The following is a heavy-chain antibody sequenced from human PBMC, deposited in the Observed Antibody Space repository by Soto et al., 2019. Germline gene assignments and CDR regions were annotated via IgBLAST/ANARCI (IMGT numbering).Heavy chain of an antibody. V-gene: IGHV3-30-3*01. Sequence: QVQLVESGGGVVQPGRSLRLSCAASGFTFSSYAMHWVRQVPGKGLEWVAVISYDGSNKYYADSVKGRFTISRDDSKNTLYLKRNELGAEDTTGCLWSGALGSDDYNWGYFGRWGRGALVVVFS. D-gene: IGHD3-16*01. CDR1: GFTFSSYA. CDR2: ISYDGSNK. CDR3: SGALGSDDYNWGYFGR. J-gene: IGHJ2*01.